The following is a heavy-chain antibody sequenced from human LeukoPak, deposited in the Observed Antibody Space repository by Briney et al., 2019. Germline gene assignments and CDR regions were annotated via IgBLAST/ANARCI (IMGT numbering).Heavy chain of an antibody. CDR2: IYSGGST. CDR1: GFTVSSNY. J-gene: IGHJ4*02. Sequence: GGSLRLSCAASGFTVSSNYMSWVRQAPGKGLEWVSVIYSGGSTYYADSVKGRFTISRDNSKNTLYLQMNSLRAEDTAVYYCARGYYYDSSGSTFDYWGQGTLVTVSS. V-gene: IGHV3-53*01. CDR3: ARGYYYDSSGSTFDY. D-gene: IGHD3-22*01.